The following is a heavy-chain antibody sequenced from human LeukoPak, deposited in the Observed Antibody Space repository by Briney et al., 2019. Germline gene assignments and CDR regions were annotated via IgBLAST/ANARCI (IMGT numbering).Heavy chain of an antibody. Sequence: GGSLRLSCAASGFTFSDYYMSWIRQAPGKGLEWVSYISSSGSTIYYADSVKGRFTISRDNAKNSLYLQMNSLRAEDTAVYYCARVDYDYVWGSYRPKNLDYWGQGTLVTVSS. V-gene: IGHV3-11*01. CDR1: GFTFSDYY. J-gene: IGHJ4*02. D-gene: IGHD3-16*02. CDR3: ARVDYDYVWGSYRPKNLDY. CDR2: ISSSGSTI.